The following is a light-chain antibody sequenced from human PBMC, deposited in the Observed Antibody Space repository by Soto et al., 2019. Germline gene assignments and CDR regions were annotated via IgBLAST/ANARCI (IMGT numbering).Light chain of an antibody. Sequence: DIQMTQSPACASSSVGDRVTITCRASQGISSWLAWYQQTPGKAPKLLIYAASTLQSGVTSRFSGSGSGTDFPLNISCLQSEDSATYYCQQYYSSPRTFGQGTKVDIK. CDR3: QQYYSSPRT. V-gene: IGKV1-12*01. J-gene: IGKJ1*01. CDR1: QGISSW. CDR2: AAS.